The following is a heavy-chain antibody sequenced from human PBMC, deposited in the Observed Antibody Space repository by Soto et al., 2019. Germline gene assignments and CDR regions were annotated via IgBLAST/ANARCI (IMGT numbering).Heavy chain of an antibody. CDR1: GGSISSYY. V-gene: IGHV4-59*01. J-gene: IGHJ4*02. D-gene: IGHD3-22*01. CDR3: ARARDPYDSSGYWFDY. CDR2: IYYSGST. Sequence: SETLSLTWTVSGGSISSYYWSWIRQPPGKGLEWIGYIYYSGSTNYNPSLKSRVTISVDTSKNQFSLKLSSVTAADTAVYYCARARDPYDSSGYWFDYWGQGTLVTVSS.